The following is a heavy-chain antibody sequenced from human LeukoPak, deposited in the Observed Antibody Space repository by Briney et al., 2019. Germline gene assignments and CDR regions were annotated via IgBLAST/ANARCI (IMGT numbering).Heavy chain of an antibody. Sequence: SQTLSLTCTVSGGSISIHNWRWIRQPPRKGLEWIGCIYYSGNTNYNPSLESRVTISVDTSKIQFSLKLTSVTAADTAVYYCARLDLAFDYWGQGTLVTVSS. CDR2: IYYSGNT. D-gene: IGHD3/OR15-3a*01. J-gene: IGHJ4*02. CDR1: GGSISIHN. CDR3: ARLDLAFDY. V-gene: IGHV4-59*08.